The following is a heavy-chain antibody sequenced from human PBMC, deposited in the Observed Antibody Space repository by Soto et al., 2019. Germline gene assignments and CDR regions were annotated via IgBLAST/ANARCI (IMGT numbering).Heavy chain of an antibody. D-gene: IGHD2-21*02. CDR2: IHPGDSDT. J-gene: IGHJ6*02. CDR3: ARLPIVVVTAIRWSNYGMDV. V-gene: IGHV5-51*01. CDR1: GYSFTSYW. Sequence: GESLKISCKGSGYSFTSYWIGWVRQMPGKGLEWMGIIHPGDSDTRYSPSFQGQVTISADKSISTAYLQWSSLKASDTAMYYCARLPIVVVTAIRWSNYGMDVWGQGTTVTVSS.